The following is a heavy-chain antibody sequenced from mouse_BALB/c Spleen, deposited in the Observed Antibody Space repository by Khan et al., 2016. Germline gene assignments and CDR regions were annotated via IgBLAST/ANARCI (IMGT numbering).Heavy chain of an antibody. D-gene: IGHD2-1*01. V-gene: IGHV5-6-5*01. CDR1: GFTFRDYA. J-gene: IGHJ2*01. Sequence: EVELVESGGGLVKPGGSLKLSCAASGFTFRDYAMSWVRQTPGKRLEWVASISTGDSTYFGDSVKGRFTISRDIARNILFLQMSSLRSEDTAMFYCAREDYGNYGDYFDYWGQGTTLTVS. CDR3: AREDYGNYGDYFDY. CDR2: ISTGDST.